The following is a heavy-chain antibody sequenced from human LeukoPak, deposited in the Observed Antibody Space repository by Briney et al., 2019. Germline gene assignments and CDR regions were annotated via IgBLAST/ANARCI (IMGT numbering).Heavy chain of an antibody. D-gene: IGHD4-17*01. CDR1: GFTFSSYA. J-gene: IGHJ4*02. CDR2: ISGSGGST. V-gene: IGHV3-23*01. Sequence: GGSLRLSCAASGFTFSSYAMSWVRQAPGKGLEWVSAISGSGGSTYYADSVKGRFTISRDNSKNTLYLQMNSLRAEDTAVYYCAKSINNYGYINYFDYWGQGTLVTVSS. CDR3: AKSINNYGYINYFDY.